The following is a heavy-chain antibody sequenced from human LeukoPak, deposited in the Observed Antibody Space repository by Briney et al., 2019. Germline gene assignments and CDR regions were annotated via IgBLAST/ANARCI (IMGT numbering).Heavy chain of an antibody. CDR2: INTSGGST. J-gene: IGHJ6*03. CDR3: AREVNYYYMDV. Sequence: PGGSLRLSCAASGFTFSSYGMSWVRQAPGKGLEWVSAINTSGGSTYYADSVKGRFTISRDNAKNSLYLQMNSLRAEDTAVYYCAREVNYYYMDVWGKGTTVTISS. V-gene: IGHV3-23*01. CDR1: GFTFSSYG.